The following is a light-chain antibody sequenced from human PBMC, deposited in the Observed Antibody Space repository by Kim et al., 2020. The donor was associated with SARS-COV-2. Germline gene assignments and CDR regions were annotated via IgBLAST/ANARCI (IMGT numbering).Light chain of an antibody. CDR2: KAS. V-gene: IGKV1-5*03. J-gene: IGKJ1*01. Sequence: DIQMTQSPSTLSASVGDRVTITCRASESISRYLAWYQQKPGEAPKLLIYKASSLESGVPSRFSGSGSGTEFTLTISSLQPDDSATYYCQQFDTWWTFGQGTKVDIK. CDR1: ESISRY. CDR3: QQFDTWWT.